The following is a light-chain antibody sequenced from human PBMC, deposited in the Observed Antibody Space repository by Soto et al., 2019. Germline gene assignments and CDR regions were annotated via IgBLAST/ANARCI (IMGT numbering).Light chain of an antibody. Sequence: ASQCVSPGGGVTLSSRASQGIGDTLAWYKHKPGQTPRLLIYGASSRATGIPDRFSGSGSGTDFTLTICRLELEDLAVYFSQQYGSSALPSAPGTRLEIK. J-gene: IGKJ5*01. V-gene: IGKV3-20*01. CDR2: GAS. CDR1: QGIGDT. CDR3: QQYGSSALP.